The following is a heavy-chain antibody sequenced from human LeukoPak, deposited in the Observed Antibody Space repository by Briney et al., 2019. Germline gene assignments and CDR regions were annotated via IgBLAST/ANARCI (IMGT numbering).Heavy chain of an antibody. CDR3: AKDIYPQSPNLTHSSGWYLGYFQH. V-gene: IGHV3-9*01. J-gene: IGHJ1*01. D-gene: IGHD6-19*01. CDR2: ISWNSGSI. CDR1: GFTFDDYA. Sequence: GRSLRLSCAASGFTFDDYAMHWVRQAPGKGLEWVSGISWNSGSIGYADSVKGRFTISRDNAKNSLYPQMNSLRAEDTALYYCAKDIYPQSPNLTHSSGWYLGYFQHWGQGTLVTVSS.